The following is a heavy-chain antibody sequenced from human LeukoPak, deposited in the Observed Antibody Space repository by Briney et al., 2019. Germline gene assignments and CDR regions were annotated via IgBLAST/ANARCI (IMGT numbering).Heavy chain of an antibody. J-gene: IGHJ4*02. D-gene: IGHD2-21*02. V-gene: IGHV3-11*01. Sequence: PGGSLRLSCTASGFNFRDYAMSWVRQAPGKGLEWVSYISSSGSTIYYADSVKGRFTISRDNAKNSLYLQMNSLRAEDTAVYYCARDLGGVVVTAFDYWGQGTLVTVSS. CDR3: ARDLGGVVVTAFDY. CDR1: GFNFRDYA. CDR2: ISSSGSTI.